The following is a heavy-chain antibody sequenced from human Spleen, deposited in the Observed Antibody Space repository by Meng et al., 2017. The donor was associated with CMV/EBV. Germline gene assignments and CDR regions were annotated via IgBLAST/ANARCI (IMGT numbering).Heavy chain of an antibody. V-gene: IGHV4-59*01. D-gene: IGHD2-2*01. J-gene: IGHJ6*02. CDR3: ARVREDCSSTSCPLYYYYGMDV. CDR2: IYYSGST. Sequence: SETLSLTCAVSGGSFSGYYWSWIRQPPGKGLEWIGYIYYSGSTNYNPSLKSRVTISVDTSKNQFSLKLSSVTAADTAVYYCARVREDCSSTSCPLYYYYGMDVWGQGTTVTVSS. CDR1: GGSFSGYY.